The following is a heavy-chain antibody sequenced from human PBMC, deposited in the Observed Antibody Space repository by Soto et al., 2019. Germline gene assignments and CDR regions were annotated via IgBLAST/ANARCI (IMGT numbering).Heavy chain of an antibody. D-gene: IGHD3-3*01. Sequence: QVHLVQSGAEVQKPGASVKVSCKASGSTVTNYAVHWVRHAPGQSLDWMGWMNAGSGDTKSSQKFQGRVTITRDTSASTVYMELSRLTSEDTAIYYCARGAYDFWSGYQYFDSWGQGSLVTVSA. J-gene: IGHJ4*02. CDR3: ARGAYDFWSGYQYFDS. CDR2: MNAGSGDT. V-gene: IGHV1-3*01. CDR1: GSTVTNYA.